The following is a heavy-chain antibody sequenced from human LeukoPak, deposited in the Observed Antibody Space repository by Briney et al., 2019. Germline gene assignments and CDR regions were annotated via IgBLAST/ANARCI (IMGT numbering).Heavy chain of an antibody. D-gene: IGHD6-13*01. CDR2: IYNSGST. Sequence: PSETLSLTCVVSGGSISRGSYYWNWIRQPAGKGLEWMGRIYNSGSTNYNPSLKSRVTISADMSRNQLSLLLTSVTAADTAVYYCAREGQLDTFDYWGQGTLVTVSS. J-gene: IGHJ4*02. V-gene: IGHV4-61*02. CDR3: AREGQLDTFDY. CDR1: GGSISRGSYY.